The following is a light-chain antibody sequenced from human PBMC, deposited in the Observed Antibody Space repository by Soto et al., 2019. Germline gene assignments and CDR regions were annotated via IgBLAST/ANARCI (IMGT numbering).Light chain of an antibody. CDR1: SSDIGTYNL. J-gene: IGLJ1*01. Sequence: QSVLTQPASVSGSPGQSIAISCTATSSDIGTYNLVSWYQQHPGKAPKLMISEVNKRPSGVSNRFSGSKSGNTASLTISGLQTEDEADYYCCSFAGSGTGVFGTGTKVTVL. CDR2: EVN. CDR3: CSFAGSGTGV. V-gene: IGLV2-23*02.